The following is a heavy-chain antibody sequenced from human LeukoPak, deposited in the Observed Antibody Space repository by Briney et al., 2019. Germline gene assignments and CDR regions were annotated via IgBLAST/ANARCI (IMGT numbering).Heavy chain of an antibody. CDR1: GYTFTNYA. CDR3: ASLESNSSSPAFDI. J-gene: IGHJ3*02. D-gene: IGHD6-13*01. CDR2: INPSGGST. Sequence: ASVKVSCKASGYTFTNYAMNWVRQAPGQGLEWMGIINPSGGSTSYAQKFQGRVTMTRDMSTSTVYMELSSLRSEDTAVYYCASLESNSSSPAFDIWGQGTMVTVSS. V-gene: IGHV1-46*01.